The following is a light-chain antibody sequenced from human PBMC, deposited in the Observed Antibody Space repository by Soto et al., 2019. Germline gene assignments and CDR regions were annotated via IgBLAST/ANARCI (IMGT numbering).Light chain of an antibody. Sequence: QSVLTQPPSVSGAPGQRVTISCTGSSSNIGAGYDEHWYQQLPGTAPKLLIYGNSNRPSGVPDRFSGSKSGTSASLAITGLQAEDEADYYCQSYDSSLSGSNWVFGGGTQLTVL. CDR1: SSNIGAGYD. CDR3: QSYDSSLSGSNWV. V-gene: IGLV1-40*01. J-gene: IGLJ3*02. CDR2: GNS.